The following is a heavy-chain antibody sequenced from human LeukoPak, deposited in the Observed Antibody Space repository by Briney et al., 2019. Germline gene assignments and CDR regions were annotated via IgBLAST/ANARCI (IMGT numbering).Heavy chain of an antibody. CDR1: GYRFEKYW. Sequence: PGGSLRLSCETSGYRFEKYWISWVRQTPGKGLEWVSTIDDGARNTHYADSVRGRFTISGDDFLNMVHLQMNSLTVEDTAVYYCTTRLQHHFDYWGQGAQVTVSS. D-gene: IGHD1-1*01. V-gene: IGHV3-23*01. CDR2: IDDGARNT. CDR3: TTRLQHHFDY. J-gene: IGHJ4*02.